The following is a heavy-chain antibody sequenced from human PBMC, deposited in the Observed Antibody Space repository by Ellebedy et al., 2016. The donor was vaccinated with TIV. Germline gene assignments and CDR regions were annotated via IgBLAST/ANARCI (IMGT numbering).Heavy chain of an antibody. Sequence: GESLKISCKGSGYRFTSDWISWVRQIPGKGLEWMGRIDPSDSHTSYNPSFQGHVTISADKSISIAYLEWSSLKASDTAMYYCARQGTYSNSHYYYYGMDVWGQGTTVTVSS. CDR3: ARQGTYSNSHYYYYGMDV. V-gene: IGHV5-10-1*01. CDR1: GYRFTSDW. J-gene: IGHJ6*02. D-gene: IGHD6-6*01. CDR2: IDPSDSHT.